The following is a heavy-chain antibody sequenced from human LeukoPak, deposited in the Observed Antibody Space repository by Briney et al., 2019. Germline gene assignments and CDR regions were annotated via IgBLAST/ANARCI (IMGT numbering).Heavy chain of an antibody. CDR2: IYTSGST. Sequence: ETLSLTCTVSGGSISSYYWSWIRQPAGKGLEWIGRIYTSGSTNYNPSLNIRVTLAVDTYKNQFSLKLSSVTAAATAVYYCARDLYYYDSSGYPVIDYWGQGTLVTVSS. CDR3: ARDLYYYDSSGYPVIDY. CDR1: GGSISSYY. V-gene: IGHV4-4*07. D-gene: IGHD3-22*01. J-gene: IGHJ4*02.